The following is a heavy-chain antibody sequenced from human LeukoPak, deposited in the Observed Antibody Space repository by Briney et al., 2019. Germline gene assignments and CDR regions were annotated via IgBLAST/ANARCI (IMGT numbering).Heavy chain of an antibody. J-gene: IGHJ6*03. V-gene: IGHV3-23*01. CDR2: ISGSGDST. CDR3: ARDSTVGQLVRGYYYYMDV. D-gene: IGHD6-6*01. Sequence: PGGSLRLSCAASGFTFSSYAMSWVRQAPGKGLEWLSVISGSGDSTYYGDSVKYRFTISRDNYMNTLYLQMNSLRAEDTAVYYGARDSTVGQLVRGYYYYMDVWGKGTTVTVSS. CDR1: GFTFSSYA.